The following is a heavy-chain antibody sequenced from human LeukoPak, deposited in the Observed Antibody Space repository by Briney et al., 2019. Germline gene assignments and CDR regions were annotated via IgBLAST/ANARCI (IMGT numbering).Heavy chain of an antibody. CDR3: AIPRSSGWYDY. V-gene: IGHV1-2*02. CDR2: IDPKSGGT. J-gene: IGHJ4*02. Sequence: ASVKLSCKASGYAFTGFYIHWVRHAPGPGLEWMGWIDPKSGGTNYAQKFQGRVSMTRDTSITTVYMELSRLRSDDTAVYYCAIPRSSGWYDYWGQGTLVTVSS. CDR1: GYAFTGFY. D-gene: IGHD6-19*01.